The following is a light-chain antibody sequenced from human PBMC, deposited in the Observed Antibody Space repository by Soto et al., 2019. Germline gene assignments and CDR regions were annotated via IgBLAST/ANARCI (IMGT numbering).Light chain of an antibody. J-gene: IGKJ2*01. CDR1: QSVSSN. CDR3: QQYNNWTPYT. V-gene: IGKV3-15*01. CDR2: GAS. Sequence: EIVMTQSPATLSVSPGERATLSCRASQSVSSNLAWYQQKPGQAPRLLIYGASTRATGIPARFSGSGSGTEFTLTISSLQSEDFAVYYCQQYNNWTPYTFGHGTKLESK.